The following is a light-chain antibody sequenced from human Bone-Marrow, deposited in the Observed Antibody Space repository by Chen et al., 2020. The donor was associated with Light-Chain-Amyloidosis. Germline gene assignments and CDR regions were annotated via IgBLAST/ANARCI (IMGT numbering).Light chain of an antibody. CDR1: TSNIGKNY. Sequence: QSALTQPPSLSAAPGQNVTISCSGGTSNIGKNYVSWYQQLPETAPKLLIYDSNKRPSGSPDRFSGTQSRTSAALGITGLQPGDEADYYCGTWDVSLSGRVFGGGTRLTVL. CDR2: DSN. J-gene: IGLJ3*02. V-gene: IGLV1-51*01. CDR3: GTWDVSLSGRV.